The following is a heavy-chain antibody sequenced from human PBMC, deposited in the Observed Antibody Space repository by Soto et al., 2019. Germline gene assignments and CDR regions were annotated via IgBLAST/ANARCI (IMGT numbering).Heavy chain of an antibody. J-gene: IGHJ4*02. CDR2: MNPNSGNT. Sequence: QVQLVQSGAEVKKPGASVKVSCKASGYTFTSYDINWVRQATGQGLEWMGWMNPNSGNTGYAQKFQGRVTMTRNTSISTAYMELSSLRSXDTAVXYCARGSGRTTVTTCAYWGQGTLVTVSS. CDR1: GYTFTSYD. CDR3: ARGSGRTTVTTCAY. D-gene: IGHD4-17*01. V-gene: IGHV1-8*01.